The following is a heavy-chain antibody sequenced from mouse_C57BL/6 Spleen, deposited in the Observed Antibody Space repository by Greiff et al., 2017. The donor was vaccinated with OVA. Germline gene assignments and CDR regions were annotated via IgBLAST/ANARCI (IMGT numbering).Heavy chain of an antibody. CDR2: IHPSDSDT. J-gene: IGHJ2*01. Sequence: QVQLQQPGAELVKPGASVKVSCKASGYTFTSYWMHWVKQRPGQGLEWIGRIHPSDSDTNYNQKFKGKATLTVDKSSSPADMQLSSLTSEDAADYYCAKSEGYHFDYWGQGTTLTVSS. CDR3: AKSEGYHFDY. CDR1: GYTFTSYW. D-gene: IGHD2-2*01. V-gene: IGHV1-74*01.